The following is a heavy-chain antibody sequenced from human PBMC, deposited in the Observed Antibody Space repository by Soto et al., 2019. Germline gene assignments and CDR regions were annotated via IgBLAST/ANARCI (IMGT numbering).Heavy chain of an antibody. CDR2: ISSDGSSK. CDR1: GFTVNTYT. V-gene: IGHV3-30-3*01. Sequence: QVHLVESGGGVVQPGRSLRLSGTTSGFTVNTYTMHWVRQAPGKGLEWVSSISSDGSSKYYANSVKGRFSISRDSSKNTVYLQMDSLRPEDTAVYYCARDPGYYQPLDYWGQGTLVTVSS. D-gene: IGHD3-22*01. CDR3: ARDPGYYQPLDY. J-gene: IGHJ4*02.